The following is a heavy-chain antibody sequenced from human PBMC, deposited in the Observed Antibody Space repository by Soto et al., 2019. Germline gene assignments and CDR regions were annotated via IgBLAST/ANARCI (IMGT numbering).Heavy chain of an antibody. V-gene: IGHV3-23*01. Sequence: GGSLRLSCAASGFTFSSYAMSWVRQAPGKGLEWVSAISGSGGSTYYADSVKGRFTISRDNSKNTLYLQMNSLRAEDTAVYYCAKVMRVVTPVYYYGMDVWGQGTTVTVSS. CDR2: ISGSGGST. CDR1: GFTFSSYA. J-gene: IGHJ6*02. D-gene: IGHD2-21*02. CDR3: AKVMRVVTPVYYYGMDV.